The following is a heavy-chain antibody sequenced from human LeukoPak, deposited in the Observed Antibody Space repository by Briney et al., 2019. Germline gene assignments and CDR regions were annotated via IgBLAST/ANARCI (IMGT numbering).Heavy chain of an antibody. CDR3: ARLYSGTRPPDY. Sequence: PSETLSLTCTVSGDSISSTTYYWGFIRQPPGKGLEWIGGIYYRGNTYYNPSLKSRVTISVDTSNNQFSLKLSSVTAADTAVYYCARLYSGTRPPDYWGQGTLVTVSS. CDR2: IYYRGNT. D-gene: IGHD6-6*01. CDR1: GDSISSTTYY. J-gene: IGHJ4*02. V-gene: IGHV4-39*01.